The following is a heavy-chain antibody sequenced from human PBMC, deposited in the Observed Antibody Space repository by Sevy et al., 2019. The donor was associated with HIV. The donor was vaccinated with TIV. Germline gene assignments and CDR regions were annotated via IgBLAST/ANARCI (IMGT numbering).Heavy chain of an antibody. CDR2: IKSKTDGGTT. CDR3: TTDVGLYGSGSYDY. V-gene: IGHV3-15*01. Sequence: GGSLRLSCAASGFTFSNAWMSWVRQAPGKGLEWVGRIKSKTDGGTTDYAAPVKGRFTISRDDSKNTLYLQMNSLKTEDTAVYYCTTDVGLYGSGSYDYWGQRTLVTVSS. CDR1: GFTFSNAW. J-gene: IGHJ4*02. D-gene: IGHD3-10*01.